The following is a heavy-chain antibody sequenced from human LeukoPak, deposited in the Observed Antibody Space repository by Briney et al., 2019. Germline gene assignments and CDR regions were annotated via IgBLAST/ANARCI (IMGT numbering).Heavy chain of an antibody. V-gene: IGHV1-46*01. CDR1: GYTFTGYY. J-gene: IGHJ6*02. CDR3: ARDTTDYYDSSGYYLAYYYYYGMDV. Sequence: ASVKVSCKASGYTFTGYYMHWVRQAPGQGLEWMGIINPSGGSTSYAQKFQGRVTMTRDTSTSTVYMELSSLRSEDTAVYYCARDTTDYYDSSGYYLAYYYYYGMDVWGQGTTVTVSS. CDR2: INPSGGST. D-gene: IGHD3-22*01.